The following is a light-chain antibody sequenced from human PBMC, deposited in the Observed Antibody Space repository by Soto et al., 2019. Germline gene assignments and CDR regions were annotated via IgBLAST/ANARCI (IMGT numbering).Light chain of an antibody. V-gene: IGKV3-15*01. J-gene: IGKJ1*01. CDR2: GAS. CDR3: QQYHNSPPWT. CDR1: QSVSSN. Sequence: EIGVTESPATPSLSPGEKATLSFRARQSVSSNLAWYQQKPCQAPRLLIYGASTRATGIPARFSGSGSGTEFTLTISSLQSEDFAVYYCQQYHNSPPWTFGQGTKVDIK.